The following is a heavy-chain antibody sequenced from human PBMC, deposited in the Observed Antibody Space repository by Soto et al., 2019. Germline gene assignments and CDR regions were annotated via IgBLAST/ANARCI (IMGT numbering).Heavy chain of an antibody. V-gene: IGHV3-30*03. CDR1: GFSFSYYA. J-gene: IGHJ1*01. Sequence: QVQLVESGGGVVQPGRSLRLSCAASGFSFSYYAMHWVRQAPGKGLEWVAVIAYDASKKYYADSVKGRFTISRDNSKNTLYLTRNSLRDEDTAVYDCASAYCSGGSCYLTEYGQHWGQGTLVTVSS. D-gene: IGHD2-15*01. CDR3: ASAYCSGGSCYLTEYGQH. CDR2: IAYDASKK.